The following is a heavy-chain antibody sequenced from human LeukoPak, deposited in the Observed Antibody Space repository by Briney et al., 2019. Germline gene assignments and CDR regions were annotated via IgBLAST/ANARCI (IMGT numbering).Heavy chain of an antibody. CDR1: GYSFANYW. Sequence: GESLKISCEGSGYSFANYWIAWVRQLPGKGLEWMGIIFPGGSDVKYGPSFQGQVTISADKSINTAYLQWSSLKASDTAMYYGARRSGIVGASSALDIWGQGTMVTVSS. J-gene: IGHJ3*02. D-gene: IGHD1-26*01. CDR3: ARRSGIVGASSALDI. CDR2: IFPGGSDV. V-gene: IGHV5-51*01.